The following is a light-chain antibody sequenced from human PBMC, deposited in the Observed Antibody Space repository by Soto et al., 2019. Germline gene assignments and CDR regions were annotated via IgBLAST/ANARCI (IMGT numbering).Light chain of an antibody. CDR2: WAS. CDR3: QQCFGLPPEFT. Sequence: DIVMTQSPVCLAVSLGERATINCKSSQRVLSDSNNQNYLAWYQQIPGQPPKLLIYWASTRESVVPDRFSGSGSGTEFTLTISSLRAEDVAVYYCQQCFGLPPEFTFGQGTKLEI. CDR1: QRVLSDSNNQNY. V-gene: IGKV4-1*01. J-gene: IGKJ2*01.